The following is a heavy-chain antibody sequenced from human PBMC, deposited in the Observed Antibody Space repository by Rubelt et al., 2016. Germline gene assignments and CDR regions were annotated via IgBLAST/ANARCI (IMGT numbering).Heavy chain of an antibody. Sequence: QITLKESGPTLVKPTQTLTLTCTFSGFSLTTPGMGVGWLRQPPGQALEWLARIYWDDDKSSSPSLKSRITITKDTSKNPVVLTMTNMDPVDTATYYCAHKQGAVFDYWGQGTLVTVSS. CDR1: GFSLTTPGMG. CDR2: IYWDDDK. V-gene: IGHV2-5*02. D-gene: IGHD3-16*01. CDR3: AHKQGAVFDY. J-gene: IGHJ4*02.